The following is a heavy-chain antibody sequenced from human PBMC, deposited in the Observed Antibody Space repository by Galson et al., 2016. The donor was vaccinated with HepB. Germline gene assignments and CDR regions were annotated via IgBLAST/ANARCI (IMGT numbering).Heavy chain of an antibody. CDR2: KSTDEKKE. Sequence: SLRLSCAGSGFIFSDFGIHWVRQGPGRGLEWVALKSTDEKKEHYADSVKGRFTIFTDNSRNTLYLGMKSLRPEDTAVYYCARDHSGSGRAFDIWGQGTMVSVSS. D-gene: IGHD1-26*01. V-gene: IGHV3-30*04. J-gene: IGHJ3*02. CDR1: GFIFSDFG. CDR3: ARDHSGSGRAFDI.